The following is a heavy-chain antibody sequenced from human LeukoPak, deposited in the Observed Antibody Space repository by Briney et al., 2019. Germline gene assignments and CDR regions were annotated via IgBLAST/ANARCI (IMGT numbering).Heavy chain of an antibody. Sequence: SETLSLTCAVYGGSFSGYYWSWIRQPPGKGLEWIWEINHSGSTNYNPSLKSRVTISVDTSKNQFSLKLSSVTAADTAVYYCARGFPCGGDCYTYYYYYGMDVWGQGTTVTVSS. CDR3: ARGFPCGGDCYTYYYYYGMDV. J-gene: IGHJ6*02. D-gene: IGHD2-21*02. CDR2: INHSGST. CDR1: GGSFSGYY. V-gene: IGHV4-34*01.